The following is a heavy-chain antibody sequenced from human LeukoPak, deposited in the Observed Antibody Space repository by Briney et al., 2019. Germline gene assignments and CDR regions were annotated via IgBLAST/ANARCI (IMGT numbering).Heavy chain of an antibody. J-gene: IGHJ4*02. CDR1: GGSFSGYY. D-gene: IGHD3-10*01. CDR3: ARAMVRGVITYYFDY. V-gene: IGHV4-34*01. Sequence: PSETLSLTCAVYGGSFSGYYWSWIRQPPGKGLEWIGEINHSGSTNYNPSLKSRVTISVDTSKNQFSLKLSSVTAADTAVYYCARAMVRGVITYYFDYWGQGTLVTVSS. CDR2: INHSGST.